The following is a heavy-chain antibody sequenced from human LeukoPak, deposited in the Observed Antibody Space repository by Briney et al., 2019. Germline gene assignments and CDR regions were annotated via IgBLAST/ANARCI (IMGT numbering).Heavy chain of an antibody. CDR1: GFTFSSYA. CDR2: ITNNGGST. D-gene: IGHD2-15*01. J-gene: IGHJ4*02. V-gene: IGHV3-64*01. Sequence: PGGSLRLSCAASGFTFSSYAMHWVRQAPGKGLEYVSAITNNGGSTYYGNSVKGRFTIPRDNSKDTLYLQMGSLRADDMAVYYCARDGSDCRGGTCDRGPYDYWGQGSLVTVSS. CDR3: ARDGSDCRGGTCDRGPYDY.